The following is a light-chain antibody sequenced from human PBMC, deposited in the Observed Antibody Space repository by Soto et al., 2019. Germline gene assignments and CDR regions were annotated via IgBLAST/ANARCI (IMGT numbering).Light chain of an antibody. CDR1: WSNIGAGYD. V-gene: IGLV1-40*01. CDR3: QSYESSLSCEVV. J-gene: IGLJ2*01. CDR2: GNS. Sequence: QSVLTQPPSVSGAPGQRVTISCTGSWSNIGAGYDVHWYQQLPGTAPKLLIYGNSNRPSGVPDRFSGSKSGTSASLDITGLQDEAEADYYCQSYESSLSCEVVFGGGTKLTVL.